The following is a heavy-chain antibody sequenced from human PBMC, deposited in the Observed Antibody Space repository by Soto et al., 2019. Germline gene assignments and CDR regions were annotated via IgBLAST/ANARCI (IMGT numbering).Heavy chain of an antibody. CDR1: GVSISSYY. D-gene: IGHD6-13*01. CDR2: IYYSGST. CDR3: ASTIAAAGTQWFDP. J-gene: IGHJ5*02. V-gene: IGHV4-59*08. Sequence: SETLSLTCTVSGVSISSYYWSWIRQPPGKGLEWIGYIYYSGSTNYNPSLKSRVTISVDTSKNQFSLKLSSVTAADTAVYYCASTIAAAGTQWFDPWGQGTLVTVSS.